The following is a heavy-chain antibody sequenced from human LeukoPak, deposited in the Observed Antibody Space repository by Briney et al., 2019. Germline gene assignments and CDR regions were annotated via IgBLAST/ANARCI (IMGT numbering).Heavy chain of an antibody. D-gene: IGHD7-27*01. CDR1: GFTFSSYS. CDR3: ASLELGNIPVDY. Sequence: GGSLRLSCAASGFTFSSYSMNWVRQAPGKGLEWVSSISSSSSYIYYADSVKGRFTISRDNDKNSLYLQMNSLRAEDTAVYYCASLELGNIPVDYWGQGTLVTVSS. CDR2: ISSSSSYI. J-gene: IGHJ4*02. V-gene: IGHV3-21*01.